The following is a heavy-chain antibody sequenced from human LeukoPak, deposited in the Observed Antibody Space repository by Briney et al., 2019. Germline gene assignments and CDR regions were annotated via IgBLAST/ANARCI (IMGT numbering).Heavy chain of an antibody. V-gene: IGHV3-11*01. CDR3: ATLSVVVLPAELN. J-gene: IGHJ4*02. Sequence: GGFLRLSCAASGFTFSDYYMSWIRQAPGKGLEWISYISSTGSNIYYADSVKGRFTISRDNAKNSLYLQMNSLRVEDTAVYYCATLSVVVLPAELNWGQGTLVTVSS. CDR2: ISSTGSNI. D-gene: IGHD2-15*01. CDR1: GFTFSDYY.